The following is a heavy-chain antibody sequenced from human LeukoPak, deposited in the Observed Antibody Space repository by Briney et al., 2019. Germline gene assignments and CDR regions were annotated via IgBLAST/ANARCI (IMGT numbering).Heavy chain of an antibody. CDR1: GGSFSGNY. J-gene: IGHJ4*02. CDR3: ARQGGYSSSPDF. D-gene: IGHD6-13*01. CDR2: IYYSGST. V-gene: IGHV4-59*08. Sequence: SETLSLTCAVYGGSFSGNYWNWIRQPPGKGLEWIGYIYYSGSTNYNPSLKSRVTISVDTSKNQFSLKLSSVTAADTAVYYCARQGGYSSSPDFWGQGTLVTVSS.